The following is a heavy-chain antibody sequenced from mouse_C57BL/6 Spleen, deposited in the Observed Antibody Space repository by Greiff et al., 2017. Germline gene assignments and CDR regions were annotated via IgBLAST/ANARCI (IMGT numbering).Heavy chain of an antibody. V-gene: IGHV1-72*01. CDR2: IDPNSGGT. J-gene: IGHJ1*03. D-gene: IGHD3-2*02. CDR3: ARLGFDYWYFDV. Sequence: QVQLQQPGAELVKPGASVKLSCKASGYTFTSYWMHWVKQRPGRGLEWIGRIDPNSGGTKYNEKFKSKATLTVDKPSSTAYMQLSSLTSEDPAVYYCARLGFDYWYFDVWGTGTTVTVSS. CDR1: GYTFTSYW.